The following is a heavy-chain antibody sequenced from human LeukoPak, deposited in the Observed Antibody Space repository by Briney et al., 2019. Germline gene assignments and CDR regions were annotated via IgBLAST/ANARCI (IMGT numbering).Heavy chain of an antibody. V-gene: IGHV4-59*12. Sequence: SETLSLTCTVSGGSIISYYWSWIRQPPGKGLEWIGYIYYSGSTNYNPSLKSRVTMSVDTSKNQFSLKLSSVTAADTAIYYCARSVSSAWYAFSSWGRETLVTVSS. CDR2: IYYSGST. CDR3: ARSVSSAWYAFSS. CDR1: GGSIISYY. D-gene: IGHD3-22*01. J-gene: IGHJ4*02.